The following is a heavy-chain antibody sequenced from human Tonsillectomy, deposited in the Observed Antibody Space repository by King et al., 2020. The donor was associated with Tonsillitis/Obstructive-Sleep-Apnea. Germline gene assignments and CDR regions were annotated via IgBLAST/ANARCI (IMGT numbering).Heavy chain of an antibody. CDR1: GGSFSGYY. CDR2: INHSGST. V-gene: IGHV4-34*01. D-gene: IGHD2-2*01. Sequence: VQLQQWGAGLLKPSETLSLPCAVYGGSFSGYYWSWIRQPPGKGLEWIGEINHSGSTNYNPSLKSRVTISVDTSNNQFSLKLSSVTAADTAVYYCARGRDIVVVPAAHFDYWGQGTLVTVSS. CDR3: ARGRDIVVVPAAHFDY. J-gene: IGHJ4*02.